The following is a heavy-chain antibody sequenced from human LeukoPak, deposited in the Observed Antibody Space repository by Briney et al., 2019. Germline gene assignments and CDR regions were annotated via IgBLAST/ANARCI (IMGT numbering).Heavy chain of an antibody. J-gene: IGHJ4*02. CDR2: IYYSGST. CDR3: ERGVDSPVLLWFGEESRYFDY. V-gene: IGHV4-31*03. Sequence: SQTLSLTCTVSGGSISSGGYYWSWIRQHPGKGLEWIGYIYYSGSTYYNPSLKSRVTISVDTSKYQFSLKLSSVTAADTAVYYCERGVDSPVLLWFGEESRYFDYWGQGTLVTVSS. CDR1: GGSISSGGYY. D-gene: IGHD3-10*01.